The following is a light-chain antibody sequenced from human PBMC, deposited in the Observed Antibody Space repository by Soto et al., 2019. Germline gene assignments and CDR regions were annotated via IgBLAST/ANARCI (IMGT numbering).Light chain of an antibody. Sequence: DIQLTQSPSTLSASVGDRVTITCRASQSVTDWLAWYQQKPGKAPKLLIYDAYSLQSGVPSRFSGSGSGTEFSLTISSLQPDAFATYYCQQYYRSCTFGQGTKVEIK. CDR3: QQYYRSCT. CDR2: DAY. J-gene: IGKJ2*02. V-gene: IGKV1-5*01. CDR1: QSVTDW.